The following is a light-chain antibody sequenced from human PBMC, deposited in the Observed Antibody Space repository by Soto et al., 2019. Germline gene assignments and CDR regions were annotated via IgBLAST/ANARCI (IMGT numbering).Light chain of an antibody. CDR3: AAWDDNLNGPL. V-gene: IGLV1-44*01. CDR1: NSNIGRDS. Sequence: QSALTQPPSLSGTPGQRVTISCSGSNSNIGRDSVNWYQHFPGTAPKILIYSDDERPSWVPDRFSGSKSGTSASLAISGLQSEDEAEYYCAAWDDNLNGPLFGGGTKVTVL. J-gene: IGLJ3*02. CDR2: SDD.